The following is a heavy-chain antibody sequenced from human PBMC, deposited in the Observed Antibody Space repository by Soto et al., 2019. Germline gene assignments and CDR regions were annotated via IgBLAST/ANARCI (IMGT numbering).Heavy chain of an antibody. CDR2: ISYDGNNK. V-gene: IGHV3-30*18. CDR3: AKDHLETTVTTPSY. D-gene: IGHD4-17*01. Sequence: QVQVVESGGGVVQPGRSLRLSCAASGFTFSIYGMHWVRQAPGKGLEWGAVISYDGNNKYYADSVKGRFTISRDNSKNTLYLQMNSLRAEDTAVYYCAKDHLETTVTTPSYWGQGTLVTVSS. CDR1: GFTFSIYG. J-gene: IGHJ4*02.